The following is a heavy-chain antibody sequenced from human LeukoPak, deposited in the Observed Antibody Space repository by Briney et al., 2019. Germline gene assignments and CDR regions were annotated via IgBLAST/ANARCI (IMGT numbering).Heavy chain of an antibody. CDR3: ARDELRDSSGWFDY. Sequence: SVRVSCKASGGTFSSYAISWVRQAPGQGREWMGGIIPIFGTANYAQKFQGRVTITTDESTSTAYMELSSLRSEDTAVYYCARDELRDSSGWFDYWGQGTLVTVSS. D-gene: IGHD6-19*01. V-gene: IGHV1-69*05. J-gene: IGHJ4*02. CDR1: GGTFSSYA. CDR2: IIPIFGTA.